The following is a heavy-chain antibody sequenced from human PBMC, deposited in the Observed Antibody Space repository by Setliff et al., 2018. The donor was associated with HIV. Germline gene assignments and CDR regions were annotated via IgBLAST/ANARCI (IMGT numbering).Heavy chain of an antibody. CDR1: GYTFISHG. D-gene: IGHD3-10*01. CDR2: ISAHNGDA. V-gene: IGHV1-18*01. J-gene: IGHJ6*03. CDR3: GRTGVVGGGDV. Sequence: GASVKVSCKASGYTFISHGISWVRQAPGQGLEWMGWISAHNGDARYAHKLQDRLTMTVDTSTTTAYLALRSLRSDDTAVYYCGRTGVVGGGDVWGKGTTVTV.